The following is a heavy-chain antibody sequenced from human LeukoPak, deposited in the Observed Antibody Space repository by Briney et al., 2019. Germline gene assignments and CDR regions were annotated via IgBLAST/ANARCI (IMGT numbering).Heavy chain of an antibody. V-gene: IGHV3-21*01. Sequence: GGSLRLSCAASGFTFSSYSMNWVRQAPGKGLEWVSFISSSSTYIYYADSMKGRFTISRDDAKSSLYLQMNSLRAEDTAVYYCARAPAMILRPNYMDVWGKGTTVTVSS. CDR2: ISSSSTYI. D-gene: IGHD3-3*01. J-gene: IGHJ6*03. CDR3: ARAPAMILRPNYMDV. CDR1: GFTFSSYS.